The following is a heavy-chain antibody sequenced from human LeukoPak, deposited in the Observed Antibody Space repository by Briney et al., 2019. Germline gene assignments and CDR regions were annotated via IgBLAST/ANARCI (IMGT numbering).Heavy chain of an antibody. Sequence: SETLSLTCTVSGGSISSYYWSWIRQPPGKGLEWIGYIYYSGSTNYNPSLKSRVTISVDTSKNQFSLKLSSVTAADTAVYYCARRINGGNFDYWGQGTLVTVSS. CDR1: GGSISSYY. D-gene: IGHD4-23*01. V-gene: IGHV4-59*08. CDR3: ARRINGGNFDY. CDR2: IYYSGST. J-gene: IGHJ4*02.